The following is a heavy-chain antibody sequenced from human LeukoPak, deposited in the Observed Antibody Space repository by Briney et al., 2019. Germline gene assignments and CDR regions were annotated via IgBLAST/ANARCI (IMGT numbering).Heavy chain of an antibody. CDR1: GYTFTSYA. Sequence: GASVKVSCKASGYTFTSYAISWVRQAPGQGLEWMGRIIPIFGTANYAQKFQGRVTITTDESTSTAYMELSSLRSEDTAAYYCARSSPPTRIQLWLGGYMDVWGKGTTVTVSS. CDR2: IIPIFGTA. J-gene: IGHJ6*03. V-gene: IGHV1-69*05. CDR3: ARSSPPTRIQLWLGGYMDV. D-gene: IGHD5-18*01.